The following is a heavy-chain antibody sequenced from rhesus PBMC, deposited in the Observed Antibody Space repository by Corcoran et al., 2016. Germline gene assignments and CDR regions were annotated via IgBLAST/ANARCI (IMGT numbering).Heavy chain of an antibody. CDR1: GYTFTDYY. D-gene: IGHD5-24*01. Sequence: EVQLVQSGAEVKKPGASVKISCKASGYTFTDYYLHWVRQAPGKGLEWMGRVDPEDGEAIHAQKFQDRGTITADTSTDTAYMELSSLRSEDTAVYYCATGRYSGYTDFDYWGQGVLVTVSS. CDR2: VDPEDGEA. J-gene: IGHJ4*01. CDR3: ATGRYSGYTDFDY. V-gene: IGHV1-111*02.